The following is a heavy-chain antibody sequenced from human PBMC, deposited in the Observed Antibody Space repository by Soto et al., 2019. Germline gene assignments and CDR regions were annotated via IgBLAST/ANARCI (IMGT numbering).Heavy chain of an antibody. CDR1: GDSIGSSNW. V-gene: IGHV4-28*01. Sequence: PSETLSLTCAVSGDSIGSSNWWGWIRQPPGKGLEWIGYIYYSGTTYYNPSLKSRVTMSVDTSKNQFSLKLTSVTAVDTAVYYCARREIQGPIDYWGQGTLVNVSS. CDR3: ARREIQGPIDY. J-gene: IGHJ4*02. CDR2: IYYSGTT.